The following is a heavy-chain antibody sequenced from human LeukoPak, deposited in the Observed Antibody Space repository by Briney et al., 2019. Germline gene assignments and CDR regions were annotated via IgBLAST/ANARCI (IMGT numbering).Heavy chain of an antibody. V-gene: IGHV3-23*01. CDR2: VSPPGGGT. D-gene: IGHD3-22*01. J-gene: IGHJ3*02. CDR1: GFTFSNHG. Sequence: PGGSLRLSCAASGFTFSNHGMNWVRQAPGKGLEWLSGVSPPGGGTYYADSVKGRFTISRDNSKNTLYLQMNSLRAEDTDVYYCAKDLNYYDSSGYYPTNDAFDIWGQGTMVTVSS. CDR3: AKDLNYYDSSGYYPTNDAFDI.